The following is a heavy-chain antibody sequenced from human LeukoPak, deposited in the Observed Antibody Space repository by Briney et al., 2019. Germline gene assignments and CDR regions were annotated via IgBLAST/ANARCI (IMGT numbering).Heavy chain of an antibody. Sequence: SETLSLTCTVSGGSISSSSYYWGWIRQPPGKGLGWIGSIYYSGSTYYNPSLKSRVTISVDTSKNQFSLKLSSVTAADTAVYYCATHDYGDGASFDYWGQGTLVTVSS. CDR3: ATHDYGDGASFDY. V-gene: IGHV4-39*07. CDR1: GGSISSSSYY. D-gene: IGHD4/OR15-4a*01. J-gene: IGHJ4*02. CDR2: IYYSGST.